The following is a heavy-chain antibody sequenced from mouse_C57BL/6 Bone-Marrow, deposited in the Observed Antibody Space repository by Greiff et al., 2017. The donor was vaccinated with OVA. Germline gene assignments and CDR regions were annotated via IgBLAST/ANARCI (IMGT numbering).Heavy chain of an antibody. D-gene: IGHD2-12*01. J-gene: IGHJ4*01. CDR2: IHPNSGST. Sequence: QVQLQQPGAELVKPGASVKLSCKASGYTFTSYWMHWVKQRPGQGLEWIGMIHPNSGSTNYNEKFKSKATLTVDKSSSTAYMQLSSLTSEDSAVYYCARDYSNDDAMDYWGQGTSVTVSS. CDR1: GYTFTSYW. CDR3: ARDYSNDDAMDY. V-gene: IGHV1-64*01.